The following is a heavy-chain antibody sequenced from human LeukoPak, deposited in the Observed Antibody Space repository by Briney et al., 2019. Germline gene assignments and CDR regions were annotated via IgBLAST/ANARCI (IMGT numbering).Heavy chain of an antibody. Sequence: PGGSLRLSCAASEFTFSSYEMNWVRQGPGKGLEWVGFIRSKAYGGTTDFAASVKGRFIISRDDSKSIAYLQMNSLKTEDTAVYYCTAYDPSDYYGMDVWGQGTTVTVS. CDR1: EFTFSSYE. V-gene: IGHV3-49*04. CDR3: TAYDPSDYYGMDV. D-gene: IGHD5-12*01. CDR2: IRSKAYGGTT. J-gene: IGHJ6*02.